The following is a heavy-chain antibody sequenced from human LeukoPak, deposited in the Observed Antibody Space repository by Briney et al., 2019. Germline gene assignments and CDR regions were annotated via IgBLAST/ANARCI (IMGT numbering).Heavy chain of an antibody. CDR2: ISDSGGIT. D-gene: IGHD6-19*01. V-gene: IGHV3-23*01. CDR3: AKDARRTSGWYFFDY. Sequence: PGGSLRLSCAASGFAFSSQAMGWVRQAPGKGLEWDSVISDSGGITYYADSVKGRFTISRDNSKNTLFLQMNSLRAEDTAVYFCAKDARRTSGWYFFDYWGQGTLVTVSS. CDR1: GFAFSSQA. J-gene: IGHJ4*02.